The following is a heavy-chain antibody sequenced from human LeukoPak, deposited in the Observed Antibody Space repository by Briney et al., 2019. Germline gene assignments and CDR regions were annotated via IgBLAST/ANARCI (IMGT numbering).Heavy chain of an antibody. D-gene: IGHD2-15*01. CDR3: ARVLRYCSGGNCYSGGLGYMDV. J-gene: IGHJ6*03. CDR1: GFTFSIYW. V-gene: IGHV3-11*01. CDR2: ISRSGSTK. Sequence: AGGSLRLSCEASGFTFSIYWMSWNRQAPGKGLEWVSSISRSGSTKYYADSVKGRFTISRDNAKNSLFLQMNSLRAEDTAVYYCARVLRYCSGGNCYSGGLGYMDVWGKGTTVTISS.